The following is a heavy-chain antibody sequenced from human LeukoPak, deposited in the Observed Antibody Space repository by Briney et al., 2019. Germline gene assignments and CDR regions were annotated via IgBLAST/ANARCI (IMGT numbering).Heavy chain of an antibody. J-gene: IGHJ4*02. CDR1: KCSFSSYW. D-gene: IGHD7-27*01. V-gene: IGHV3-7*01. CDR3: GRTGDLSDY. CDR2: MKEDGGER. Sequence: GGSLTLSCVTSKCSFSSYWLSWVRQAPRPGMEWVANMKEDGGERFYLDSVKGRFSISRDNAKTSLYLQMNSLRAEDTAVYYCGRTGDLSDYWGQGTLVTVSS.